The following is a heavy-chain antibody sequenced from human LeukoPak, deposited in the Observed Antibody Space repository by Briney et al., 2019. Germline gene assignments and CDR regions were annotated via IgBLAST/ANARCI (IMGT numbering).Heavy chain of an antibody. CDR3: ARGSGSGIPFDY. CDR1: GGSISSSNW. D-gene: IGHD3-10*01. V-gene: IGHV4-4*02. J-gene: IGHJ4*02. CDR2: IYHSGST. Sequence: PSETLSLTCAVSGGSISSSNWWSLVRQPPGKGLEWIGEIYHSGSTNYNPSLKSRVTISVDKSKNQFSLKLSSVTAAGTAVYYCARGSGSGIPFDYWGQGTLVTVSS.